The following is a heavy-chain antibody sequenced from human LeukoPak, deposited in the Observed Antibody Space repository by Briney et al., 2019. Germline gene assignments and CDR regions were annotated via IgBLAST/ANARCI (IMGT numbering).Heavy chain of an antibody. Sequence: SETLSLTCAVSGGSISSGGYSWSWIRQPPGKGLEWIGYTYHSGSTYYNPSLKSRVTISVDRSKNQFSLKLSSVTAADTAVYYCARVPTIVQYFDLWGRGTLVTVSS. V-gene: IGHV4-30-2*01. CDR3: ARVPTIVQYFDL. CDR1: GGSISSGGYS. D-gene: IGHD3-22*01. CDR2: TYHSGST. J-gene: IGHJ2*01.